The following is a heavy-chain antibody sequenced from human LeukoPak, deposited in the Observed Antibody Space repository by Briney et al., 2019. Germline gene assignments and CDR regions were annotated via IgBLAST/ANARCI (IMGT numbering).Heavy chain of an antibody. J-gene: IGHJ4*02. V-gene: IGHV3-23*01. CDR3: ARTSGSGTYYQYYFDY. CDR2: ISGSGGNT. CDR1: KFTFSGHA. Sequence: GGSLRLSCTVSKFTFSGHAMTWVHQAPGKGLEWVSGISGSGGNTYYADSVKGRFTISRDNSRNTLYLQMRSLRAEDTAVYYCARTSGSGTYYQYYFDYWGQGTLVTVSS. D-gene: IGHD3-10*01.